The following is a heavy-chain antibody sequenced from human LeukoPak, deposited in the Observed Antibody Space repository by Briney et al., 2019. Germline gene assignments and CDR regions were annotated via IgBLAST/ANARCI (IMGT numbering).Heavy chain of an antibody. CDR1: GGSISSGGYS. V-gene: IGHV4-30-2*01. CDR3: AGGDSSGYYRYFDY. D-gene: IGHD3-22*01. J-gene: IGHJ4*02. CDR2: IYHSGST. Sequence: SETLSLTCAVSGGSISSGGYSWDWIRQPPGKGLEWIGYIYHSGSTYYNPSLKSRVTISVDRSKNQFSLKLSSVTAADTAVYYCAGGDSSGYYRYFDYWGQGTLVTVSS.